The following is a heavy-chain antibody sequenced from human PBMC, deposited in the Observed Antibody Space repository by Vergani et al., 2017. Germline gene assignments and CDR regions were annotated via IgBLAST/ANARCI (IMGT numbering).Heavy chain of an antibody. CDR3: ARDIRSGWRSNYYGMDV. CDR2: IYYSGST. J-gene: IGHJ6*02. Sequence: QLQLQESGPGLVKPSETLSLTCTVSGGSISSSSYYWGWIRQPPGKGLEWIGSIYYSGSTYYNPSLKSRVTISVDTSKNQFSLKLSSVTAADTAVYYCARDIRSGWRSNYYGMDVWGQGTTVTVSS. V-gene: IGHV4-39*07. D-gene: IGHD6-19*01. CDR1: GGSISSSSYY.